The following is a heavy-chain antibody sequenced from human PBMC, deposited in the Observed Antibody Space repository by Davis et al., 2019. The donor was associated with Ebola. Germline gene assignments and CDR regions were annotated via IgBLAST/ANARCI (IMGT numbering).Heavy chain of an antibody. CDR2: ISYDGTNI. Sequence: GGSLRLSCVASGFTFSDYAMNWVRQAPAKGLEWVSLISYDGTNIYYADSVKGRFTISRDNSKNTLYLQMYSLRAEDTAVYYCARDAENYYSNGHFDYWGQGTLVTVSS. J-gene: IGHJ4*02. D-gene: IGHD2-8*01. CDR3: ARDAENYYSNGHFDY. CDR1: GFTFSDYA. V-gene: IGHV3-30-3*01.